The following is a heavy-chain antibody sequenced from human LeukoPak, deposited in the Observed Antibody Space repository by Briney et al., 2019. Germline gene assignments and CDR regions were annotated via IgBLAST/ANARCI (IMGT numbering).Heavy chain of an antibody. V-gene: IGHV1-46*01. D-gene: IGHD1-26*01. Sequence: ASVKVSCKASGYTFTSYYMHWVRQAPGQGLEWMGLINPTGGSTGYAQKFQGRVTMTRDMSTSTDYMELSSLRSEDTAIYYCARDNSVGDNAWWFDPWGQGTLVTVSS. CDR1: GYTFTSYY. J-gene: IGHJ5*02. CDR3: ARDNSVGDNAWWFDP. CDR2: INPTGGST.